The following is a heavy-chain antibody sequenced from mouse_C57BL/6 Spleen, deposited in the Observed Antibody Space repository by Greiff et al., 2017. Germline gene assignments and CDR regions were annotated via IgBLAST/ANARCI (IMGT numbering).Heavy chain of an antibody. J-gene: IGHJ4*01. CDR2: INPYNGGT. CDR3: AREGGSSYYAMDY. Sequence: EVQLQQSGPVLVKPGASVKMSCKASGYTFTDYYMNWVKQSHGKSLEWIGVINPYNGGTSYNQKFKGKATLTVDKSSSTAYMELNSLTSEDSAVYYGAREGGSSYYAMDYWGQGTSVTVSS. CDR1: GYTFTDYY. V-gene: IGHV1-19*01. D-gene: IGHD1-1*01.